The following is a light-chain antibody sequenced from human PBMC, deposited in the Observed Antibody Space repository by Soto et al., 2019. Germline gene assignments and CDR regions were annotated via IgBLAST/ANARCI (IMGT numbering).Light chain of an antibody. V-gene: IGLV2-14*01. CDR3: SSYTSSSNL. Sequence: QSALTQPASVSGSPGQSITISCTGTSSDVGGYNYVSGYQQHPGKAPKLMIYEVSNRPSGVSSRFSGSKSGNTASLTISGLQAEDEADYYCSSYTSSSNLFGTGTKLTVL. J-gene: IGLJ1*01. CDR2: EVS. CDR1: SSDVGGYNY.